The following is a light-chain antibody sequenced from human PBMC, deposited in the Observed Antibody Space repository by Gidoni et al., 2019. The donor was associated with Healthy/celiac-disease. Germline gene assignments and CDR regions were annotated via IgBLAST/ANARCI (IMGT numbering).Light chain of an antibody. CDR3: QQRSNWPPYT. CDR2: DAS. CDR1: QSVSSY. V-gene: IGKV3-11*01. J-gene: IGKJ2*01. Sequence: EIVLTQSPATLSLSPGERATLSCRASQSVSSYLAWYQQKPGQAPRLLIYDASNRATGTPARFSGSGSGTDFTLTISSLEPEDFAVYYCQQRSNWPPYTFGQXTKLEIK.